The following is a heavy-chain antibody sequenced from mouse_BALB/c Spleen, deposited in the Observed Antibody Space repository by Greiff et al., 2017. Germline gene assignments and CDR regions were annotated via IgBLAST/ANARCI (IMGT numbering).Heavy chain of an antibody. CDR3: ARADWDGAY. CDR1: GYTFTSYW. V-gene: IGHV1-7*01. D-gene: IGHD4-1*01. J-gene: IGHJ3*01. Sequence: VQLQQSGAELAKPGASVKMSCKASGYTFTSYWMHWVKQRPGQGLEWIGYINPSTGYTEYNQKFKDKATLTADKSSSTAYMQLSSLTSEDSAVYYCARADWDGAYWGQGTLVTVSA. CDR2: INPSTGYT.